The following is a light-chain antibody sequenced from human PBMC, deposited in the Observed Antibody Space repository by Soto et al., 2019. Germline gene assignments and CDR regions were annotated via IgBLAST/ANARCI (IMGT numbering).Light chain of an antibody. J-gene: IGLJ3*02. Sequence: SALTQPASVSGSPGQSITISCTGTSSDVGGYNYVSWYQQLPGKAPKLMIYDVSNRPSGVSDRFSGSKSGNTASLTISGLQAEDEADYYCSSYTSSGTLVFGGGTKLTVL. V-gene: IGLV2-14*01. CDR3: SSYTSSGTLV. CDR1: SSDVGGYNY. CDR2: DVS.